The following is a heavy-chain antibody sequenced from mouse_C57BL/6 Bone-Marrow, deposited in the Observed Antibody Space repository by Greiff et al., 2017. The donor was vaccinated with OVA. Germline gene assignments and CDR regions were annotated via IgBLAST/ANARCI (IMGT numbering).Heavy chain of an antibody. Sequence: EVQVVESGGGLVKPGGSLKLSCAASGFTFSDYGMHWVRQAPEKGLEWVAYISSGSSTIYYADTVKGRFTISRDNAKNTLFLQMTSLRSEDTAMYYCARPRYGYDPAWFAYWGQGTLVTVSA. J-gene: IGHJ3*01. D-gene: IGHD2-2*01. CDR1: GFTFSDYG. CDR2: ISSGSSTI. V-gene: IGHV5-17*01. CDR3: ARPRYGYDPAWFAY.